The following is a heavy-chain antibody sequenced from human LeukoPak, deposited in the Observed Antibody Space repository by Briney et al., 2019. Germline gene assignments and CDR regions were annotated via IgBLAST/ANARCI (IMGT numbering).Heavy chain of an antibody. CDR1: GFTFSSYA. J-gene: IGHJ4*02. D-gene: IGHD3-10*01. CDR3: AKIRGSGPLQYFDY. Sequence: GGSLRLSCAASGFTFSSYAMSWVRQAPGKGLEWVSGISGSGGSTYYADSVKGRFTISRDNSKNTVFLQMNSLRSEDTAVYYCAKIRGSGPLQYFDYWGQGTLVIVSS. V-gene: IGHV3-23*01. CDR2: ISGSGGST.